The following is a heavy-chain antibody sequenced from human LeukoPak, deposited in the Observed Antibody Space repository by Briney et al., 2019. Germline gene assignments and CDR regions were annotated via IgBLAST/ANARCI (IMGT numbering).Heavy chain of an antibody. CDR2: ISSSSSTI. J-gene: IGHJ4*02. CDR3: ARELKVADFDY. V-gene: IGHV3-48*01. CDR1: GFTFSGSA. Sequence: GGSLRLSCAASGFTFSGSAMHWVRQAPGKGLEWVSYISSSSSTIYYADSVKGRFTISRDNAKNSLYLQMNSLRAEDTAVYYCARELKVADFDYWGQGTLVTVSS. D-gene: IGHD6-19*01.